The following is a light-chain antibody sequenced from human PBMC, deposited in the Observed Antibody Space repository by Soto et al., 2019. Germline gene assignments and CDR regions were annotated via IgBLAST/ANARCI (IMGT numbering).Light chain of an antibody. CDR2: EVS. CDR1: SSDVGGYNY. CDR3: SSYTSSSTNWV. Sequence: QSALTQPASVSGSPGQSFTISCTGTSSDVGGYNYVSWYQQHPGKAPKLMIYEVSNRPSGVSNRFSGSKSGNTASLTISGLQAEDEADYYCSSYTSSSTNWVFGGGTKLTVL. J-gene: IGLJ3*02. V-gene: IGLV2-14*01.